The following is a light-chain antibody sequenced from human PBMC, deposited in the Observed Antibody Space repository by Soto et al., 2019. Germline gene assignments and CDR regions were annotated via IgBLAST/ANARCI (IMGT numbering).Light chain of an antibody. Sequence: DIEMTQSPSTLSASVGDRVTITCRATQSLNIWLAWYQQKPGKAPKLLISKASSLESGVPSRFSGSGSGTEFSLTISSLQPDDFATYYCQQYKASPYTFGQGTKLE. J-gene: IGKJ2*01. CDR2: KAS. V-gene: IGKV1-5*03. CDR3: QQYKASPYT. CDR1: QSLNIW.